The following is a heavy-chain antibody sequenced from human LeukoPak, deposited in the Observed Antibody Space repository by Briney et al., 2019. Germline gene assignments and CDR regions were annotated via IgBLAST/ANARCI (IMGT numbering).Heavy chain of an antibody. CDR3: ARDGVLYCSSTSCYFRYYYYGMDV. D-gene: IGHD2-2*01. CDR2: ISSSSSYI. V-gene: IGHV3-21*01. CDR1: GFTFSSYS. J-gene: IGHJ6*02. Sequence: PGGSLRLSCAASGFTFSSYSMNWVRQAPGKRLEWVSSISSSSSYIYYADSVKGRFTISRDNAKNSLYLQMNSLRAEDTAVYYCARDGVLYCSSTSCYFRYYYYGMDVWGQGTTVTVSS.